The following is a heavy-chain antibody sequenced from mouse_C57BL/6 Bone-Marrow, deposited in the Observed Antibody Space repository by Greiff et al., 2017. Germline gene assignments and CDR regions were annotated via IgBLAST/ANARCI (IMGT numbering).Heavy chain of an antibody. Sequence: EVKLEESGPVLVKPGASVKMSCKASGYTFTDYYMNWVKQSHGKSLEWIGVINPYNGGTSYNQKFKGKATLTVDKSSSTAYMELNSLTSEDAAVYYCAGEYSFDYWCQGTTLTVSS. CDR1: GYTFTDYY. J-gene: IGHJ2*01. V-gene: IGHV1-19*01. CDR3: AGEYSFDY. CDR2: INPYNGGT.